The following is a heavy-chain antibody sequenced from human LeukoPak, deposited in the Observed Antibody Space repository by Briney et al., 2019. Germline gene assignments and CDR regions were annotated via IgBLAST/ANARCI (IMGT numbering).Heavy chain of an antibody. CDR2: INPSGGST. CDR1: GYPFASYY. Sequence: ASVKVSCKASGYPFASYYVHWVRQAPGQGLEWMGIINPSGGSTSYAQKFQGRVTLTRDTSTSTVYMELSSLRSEDTAVYSCARDSRRDGYNYNAFDIWGQGTMVTVSS. D-gene: IGHD5-24*01. J-gene: IGHJ3*02. V-gene: IGHV1-46*01. CDR3: ARDSRRDGYNYNAFDI.